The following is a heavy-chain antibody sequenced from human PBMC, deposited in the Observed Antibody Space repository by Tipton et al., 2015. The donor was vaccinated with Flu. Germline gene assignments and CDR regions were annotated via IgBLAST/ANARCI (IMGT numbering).Heavy chain of an antibody. CDR3: AREGVAAAGRVWAFVI. CDR2: INHSGST. J-gene: IGHJ3*02. Sequence: TLSLTCAVYGGSFSGYYWSWIRQPPGKGLEWFGEINHSGSTNYNPSLKSRVTISVDTSKNQFSLKLSSVTAADTAVYCCAREGVAAAGRVWAFVIQGQGTMVTVSS. V-gene: IGHV4-34*01. CDR1: GGSFSGYY. D-gene: IGHD6-13*01.